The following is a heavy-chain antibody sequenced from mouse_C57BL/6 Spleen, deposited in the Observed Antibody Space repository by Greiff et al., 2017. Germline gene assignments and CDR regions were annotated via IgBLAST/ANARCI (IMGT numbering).Heavy chain of an antibody. CDR2: ISYDGSN. J-gene: IGHJ2*01. Sequence: EVKLQESGPGLVKPSQSLSLTCSVTGYSITSGYYWNWIRQFPGNKLEWMGYISYDGSNNYNPSLKNRISITRDTSKNQFFLKLNSVTTEDTATYYCAREGDYDGRWGQGTTLTVSS. CDR1: GYSITSGYY. D-gene: IGHD2-4*01. CDR3: AREGDYDGR. V-gene: IGHV3-6*01.